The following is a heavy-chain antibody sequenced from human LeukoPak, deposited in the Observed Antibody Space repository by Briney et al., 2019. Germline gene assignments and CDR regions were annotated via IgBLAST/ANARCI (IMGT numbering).Heavy chain of an antibody. J-gene: IGHJ4*02. CDR2: ISSSGSTI. CDR1: GFTFSDYY. D-gene: IGHD3-3*01. V-gene: IGHV3-11*01. Sequence: GGSLRLSCAASGFTFSDYYMSWIRQAPGKGLEWVSYISSSGSTIYYADSVKGRFTISRDNAKNSPYLQMNSLRAEDTAVYYCARDRLRIFGVVTYMFDYWGQGTLVTVSS. CDR3: ARDRLRIFGVVTYMFDY.